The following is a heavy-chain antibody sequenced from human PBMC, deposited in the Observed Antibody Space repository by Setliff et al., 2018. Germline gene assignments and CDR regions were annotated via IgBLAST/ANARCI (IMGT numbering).Heavy chain of an antibody. J-gene: IGHJ3*02. Sequence: SETLSLTCTVSGASLNSGTYYWGWIRQPPGKGLEWIGETYHGENTNYNPSLESRVTISLDESTNQFSLKMTSVTAADTAVYYCARDSSGYYVPGFDMWGQGKMVTVSS. CDR2: TYHGENT. V-gene: IGHV4-39*07. CDR1: GASLNSGTYY. CDR3: ARDSSGYYVPGFDM. D-gene: IGHD3-22*01.